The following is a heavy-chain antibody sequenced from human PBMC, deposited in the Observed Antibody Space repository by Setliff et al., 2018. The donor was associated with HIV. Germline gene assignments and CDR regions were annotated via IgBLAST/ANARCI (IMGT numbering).Heavy chain of an antibody. CDR3: ARESYGSGTYDY. J-gene: IGHJ4*02. D-gene: IGHD3-10*01. V-gene: IGHV4-4*08. CDR1: GGSISSYY. Sequence: LSLTCTVSGGSISSYYWSWIRLPPGKGLEWIGYIYTSGITNYNPSLKSRVTMSVDTSKNQFSLKLSSVTAADTAVYYCARESYGSGTYDYWGQGTLVTVSS. CDR2: IYTSGIT.